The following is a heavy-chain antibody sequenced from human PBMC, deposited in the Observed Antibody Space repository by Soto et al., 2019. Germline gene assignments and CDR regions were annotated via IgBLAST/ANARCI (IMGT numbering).Heavy chain of an antibody. CDR3: ARGGRYSGSYDS. J-gene: IGHJ4*02. V-gene: IGHV1-69*06. D-gene: IGHD1-26*01. Sequence: GASVKVSWKASGGTFSSYAISWVRQAPGQGLEWMGGIIPIFGTANYAQKFQGRVTITADKSTSTAYMELSSLRSEDTAVYYCARGGRYSGSYDSWGQGTLVTVSS. CDR1: GGTFSSYA. CDR2: IIPIFGTA.